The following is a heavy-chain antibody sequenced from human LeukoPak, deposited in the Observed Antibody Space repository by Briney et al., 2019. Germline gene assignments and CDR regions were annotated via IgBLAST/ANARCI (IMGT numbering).Heavy chain of an antibody. J-gene: IGHJ4*02. Sequence: GSLRLSCEASGFTFSSYSMNWVRQAPGKGLEWVSYISSSSSTIYYADSVKGRFTISRDNAKNSLYLQMNSLRAEDTAVYYCARDLKIAVAGTLAYWGQGTLVTVSS. CDR1: GFTFSSYS. CDR3: ARDLKIAVAGTLAY. CDR2: ISSSSSTI. D-gene: IGHD6-19*01. V-gene: IGHV3-48*01.